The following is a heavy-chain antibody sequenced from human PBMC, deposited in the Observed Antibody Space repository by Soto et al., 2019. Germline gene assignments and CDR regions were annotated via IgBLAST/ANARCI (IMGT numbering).Heavy chain of an antibody. Sequence: SQTLSLTCAISGDSVSINSAAWNWIRQSPSRGLEWLGRTYYRSKWYNDYAVSVKSRITINPDTSKNQFSLQLNSVTPEDTAVYYCARDRYDCTNGVCYWYYYYGMDVWGQGTTV. CDR3: ARDRYDCTNGVCYWYYYYGMDV. D-gene: IGHD2-8*01. J-gene: IGHJ6*02. CDR2: TYYRSKWYN. CDR1: GDSVSINSAA. V-gene: IGHV6-1*01.